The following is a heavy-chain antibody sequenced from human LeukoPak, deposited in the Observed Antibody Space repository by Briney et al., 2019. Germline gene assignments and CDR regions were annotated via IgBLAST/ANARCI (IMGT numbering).Heavy chain of an antibody. CDR1: GFTFSSYA. D-gene: IGHD3-10*01. J-gene: IGHJ4*02. V-gene: IGHV3-23*01. CDR3: ARAMVRGVRYFDY. Sequence: GGSLRLSCAASGFTFSSYAMSWVRQAPGKGLEWVSAISGSGGSTYYADSVKGRFTISRDNSKNTLFLQMNSLRAEDTAVYYCARAMVRGVRYFDYWGQGTLVTVSS. CDR2: ISGSGGST.